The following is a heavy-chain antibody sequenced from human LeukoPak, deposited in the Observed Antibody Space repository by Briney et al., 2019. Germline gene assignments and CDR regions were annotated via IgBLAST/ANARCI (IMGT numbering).Heavy chain of an antibody. V-gene: IGHV1-18*01. CDR2: ISSYNGKT. Sequence: ASVTVSYKASGYRFTSYSISWVRQAPGQGLEGVGWISSYNGKTNYVKNVQGRVTMTTDTSTSTAYMELRSLRSDDTAIYYCARNYDSSKDGNDYWGQGTLVTVSS. CDR1: GYRFTSYS. CDR3: ARNYDSSKDGNDY. D-gene: IGHD3-22*01. J-gene: IGHJ4*02.